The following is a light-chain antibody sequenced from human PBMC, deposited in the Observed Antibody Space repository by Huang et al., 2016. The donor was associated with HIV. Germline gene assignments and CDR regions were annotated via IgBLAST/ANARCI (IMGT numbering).Light chain of an antibody. CDR1: QGISNS. Sequence: EMVLTQSPATLSLSPGERATLSCRASQGISNSLAWYQQKPGQAPRLLIYDASNRAAGIPARFSGSGSGTDFTLTISSLESEDFAVYYCQQRTNWPPVYTFGQGTKVEIK. V-gene: IGKV3-11*01. CDR3: QQRTNWPPVYT. J-gene: IGKJ2*01. CDR2: DAS.